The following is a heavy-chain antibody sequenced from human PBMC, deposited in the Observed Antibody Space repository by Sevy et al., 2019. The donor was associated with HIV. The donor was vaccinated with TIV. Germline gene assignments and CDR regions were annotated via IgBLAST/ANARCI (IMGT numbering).Heavy chain of an antibody. Sequence: GGSLRLSCAASGFTFSSYAMSWVRQAPGKGLEWVSAISGSGGSTYYADSVKGRFTISRDNSKNTLYLQMNSLRAEDTAVSYCEKALEDYYDFPIFYWGQGTLVTVSS. CDR1: GFTFSSYA. CDR3: EKALEDYYDFPIFY. D-gene: IGHD3-22*01. CDR2: ISGSGGST. V-gene: IGHV3-23*01. J-gene: IGHJ4*02.